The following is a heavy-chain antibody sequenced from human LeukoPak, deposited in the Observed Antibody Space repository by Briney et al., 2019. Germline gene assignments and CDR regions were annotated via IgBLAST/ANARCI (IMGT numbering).Heavy chain of an antibody. CDR1: SGSINSGSNY. CDR2: IYYSGST. CDR3: ARSLIVVEYYYGMDV. J-gene: IGHJ6*02. D-gene: IGHD3-22*01. V-gene: IGHV4-61*01. Sequence: PSETLSLTCTVSSGSINSGSNYWSWIRQHPGKGLEWIGYIYYSGSTNYNPSLKSRVTISVDTSKNQFSLKLSSVTAADTAVYYCARSLIVVEYYYGMDVWGQGTTVTVSS.